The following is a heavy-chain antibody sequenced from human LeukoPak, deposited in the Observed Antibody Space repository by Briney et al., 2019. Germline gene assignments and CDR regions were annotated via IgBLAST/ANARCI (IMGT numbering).Heavy chain of an antibody. CDR3: ARHSSGWHLDF. D-gene: IGHD6-19*01. Sequence: SETLSLTCSVSVDFVSDYYWSWVRQSPGGGRGWIGWLHYSVTTYYNPPPKCRVTLSLDTSRNQLSLKLSSVTAADTAVYYCARHSSGWHLDFWGQGSLVTVSS. V-gene: IGHV4-59*02. J-gene: IGHJ4*02. CDR2: LHYSVTT. CDR1: VDFVSDYY.